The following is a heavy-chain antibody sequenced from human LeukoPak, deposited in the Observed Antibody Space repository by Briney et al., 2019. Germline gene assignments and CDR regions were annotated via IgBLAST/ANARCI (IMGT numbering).Heavy chain of an antibody. CDR1: GLTFRSYA. J-gene: IGHJ3*01. Sequence: GRSLRLSCAASGLTFRSYAVTWVRQTPGKGLEWISSITGSGTGTQYADSVKGRFTISRDNSKNTVYLQMNSLRAEDTALYYCSKDPNGDYVGAFDAWGQGTMVTVSS. CDR2: ITGSGTGT. D-gene: IGHD4-17*01. V-gene: IGHV3-23*01. CDR3: SKDPNGDYVGAFDA.